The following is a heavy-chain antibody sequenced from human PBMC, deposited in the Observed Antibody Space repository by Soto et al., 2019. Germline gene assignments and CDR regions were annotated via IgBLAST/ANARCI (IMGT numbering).Heavy chain of an antibody. V-gene: IGHV1-2*02. CDR3: ARVAYCSSTSCFPGGWFDP. CDR2: INPNSGCT. D-gene: IGHD2-2*01. J-gene: IGHJ5*02. CDR1: GYTFTGYY. Sequence: VQLVQSGAEVKKPGASVKVSCKASGYTFTGYYMHWVRQAPGQGLEWMGWINPNSGCTNYAQKFQGRVTMTRDTSISTAYMELSRLRSDDTAVYYCARVAYCSSTSCFPGGWFDPWGQGTLVTVSS.